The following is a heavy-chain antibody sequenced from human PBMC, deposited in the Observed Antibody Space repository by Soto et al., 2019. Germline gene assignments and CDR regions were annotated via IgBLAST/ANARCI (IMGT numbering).Heavy chain of an antibody. J-gene: IGHJ3*02. CDR1: GGSFSGYY. D-gene: IGHD3-22*01. Sequence: TSETLSLTCAVYGGSFSGYYWSWIRQPPGKGLEWIGEINHSGSTNYNPSLKSRVTISVDTSKNQFSLKLSSVTAADTAVYYCARVGDYYDSSGYYSSFDIWGQGTMVTVSS. V-gene: IGHV4-34*01. CDR2: INHSGST. CDR3: ARVGDYYDSSGYYSSFDI.